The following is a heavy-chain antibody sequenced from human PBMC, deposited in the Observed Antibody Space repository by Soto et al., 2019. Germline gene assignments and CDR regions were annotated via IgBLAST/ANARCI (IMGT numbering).Heavy chain of an antibody. Sequence: QVQLVESGGGVVQPGRSLRLSCAASGFTFSSHGMHWVRQAPGKGLEWVAVISYDGSNKYYADSVKGRFTISRDNSKNTLYLQMNSLRAEDTAVYYCAKEYGSSSLSPDFDYWGQGTLVTVSS. CDR1: GFTFSSHG. CDR2: ISYDGSNK. CDR3: AKEYGSSSLSPDFDY. J-gene: IGHJ4*02. V-gene: IGHV3-30*18. D-gene: IGHD6-13*01.